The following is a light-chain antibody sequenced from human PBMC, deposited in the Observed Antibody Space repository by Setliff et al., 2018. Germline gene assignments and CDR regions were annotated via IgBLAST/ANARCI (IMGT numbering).Light chain of an antibody. Sequence: QSALTQPPSASGSPGQSVTISCTGTGSDVGGYNYVSWYQQHPGKAPKLMIYEVSKWPSGVPDRFSGSKSGNTASLTVSGLQAEDEADYYCSSYAGSNNYVFGTGTKVTV. J-gene: IGLJ1*01. CDR1: GSDVGGYNY. V-gene: IGLV2-8*01. CDR3: SSYAGSNNYV. CDR2: EVS.